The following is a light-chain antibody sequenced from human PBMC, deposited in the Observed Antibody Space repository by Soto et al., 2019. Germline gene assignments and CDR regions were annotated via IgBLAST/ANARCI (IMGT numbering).Light chain of an antibody. Sequence: QSALTQPASVSGSPGQSITISCTGTSSNVGSYKLVSWYQQHPGKAPKLMIFEVNKRPSGVSNRFSGSKSGNTASLTISGLQTEDEADYYCSSFTTSSTLVVFGGGTQLTVL. J-gene: IGLJ2*01. V-gene: IGLV2-14*02. CDR3: SSFTTSSTLVV. CDR1: SSNVGSYKL. CDR2: EVN.